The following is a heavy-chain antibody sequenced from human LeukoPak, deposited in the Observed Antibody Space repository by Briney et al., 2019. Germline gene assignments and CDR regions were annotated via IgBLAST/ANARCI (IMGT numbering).Heavy chain of an antibody. CDR2: ISSNGGST. CDR3: ARGDSHYYDSSGYIGPDY. CDR1: GFTFSSYA. J-gene: IGHJ4*02. D-gene: IGHD3-22*01. V-gene: IGHV3-64*01. Sequence: GRSLRLSCAASGFTFSSYAMHWVRQAPGKGLEYVSAISSNGGSTYYANSVKGRFTISRDNSKNTLYLQMGSLRAEDMAVYYCARGDSHYYDSSGYIGPDYWGQGTLVTVSS.